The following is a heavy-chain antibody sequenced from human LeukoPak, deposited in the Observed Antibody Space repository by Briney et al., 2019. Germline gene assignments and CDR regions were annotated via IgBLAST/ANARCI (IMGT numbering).Heavy chain of an antibody. Sequence: KSGGSLRLSCAASGFTFSSYSMNWVRQAPGKGLEWVSSISSSSSYIYYADSVKGRFTISRDNAKNSLYLQMNSLKTEDTAVYYCILGLQLRGVNTPHHWGQGTLVTVSS. D-gene: IGHD3-10*01. V-gene: IGHV3-21*03. CDR2: ISSSSSYI. CDR1: GFTFSSYS. J-gene: IGHJ5*02. CDR3: ILGLQLRGVNTPHH.